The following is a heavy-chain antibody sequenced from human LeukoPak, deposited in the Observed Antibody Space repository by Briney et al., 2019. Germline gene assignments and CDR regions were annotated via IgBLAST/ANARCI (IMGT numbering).Heavy chain of an antibody. CDR3: AXXXYGSGTYRIYYFYMDV. Sequence: GESLKISCKGSGYRFNTYWIAWVRQMPGKGLEWMGSINPGDSDTRYSPSFQGQVAISADKSISTAYLQWSSLQASDTAMYFCAXXXYGSGTYRIYYFYMDVWGKGTTVTVAS. CDR1: GYRFNTYW. J-gene: IGHJ6*03. CDR2: INPGDSDT. V-gene: IGHV5-51*01. D-gene: IGHD3-10*01.